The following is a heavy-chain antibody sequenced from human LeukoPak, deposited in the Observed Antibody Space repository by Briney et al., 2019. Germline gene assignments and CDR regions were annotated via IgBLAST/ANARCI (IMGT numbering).Heavy chain of an antibody. CDR1: GYTFTGYY. V-gene: IGHV1-8*03. J-gene: IGHJ6*03. D-gene: IGHD6-6*01. CDR3: ARRADSSSSVRGKLGYYYYMDV. CDR2: MNPNSGNT. Sequence: ASVKVSCKASGYTFTGYYMHWVRQATGQGLEWMGWMNPNSGNTGYAQKFQGRVTITRNTSISTAYMELSSLRSEDTAVYYCARRADSSSSVRGKLGYYYYMDVWGKGTTVTVSS.